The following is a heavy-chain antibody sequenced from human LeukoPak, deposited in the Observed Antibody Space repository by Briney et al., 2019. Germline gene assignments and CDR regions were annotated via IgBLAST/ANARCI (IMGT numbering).Heavy chain of an antibody. D-gene: IGHD3-9*01. CDR2: IYTSGST. J-gene: IGHJ5*02. V-gene: IGHV4-61*02. CDR3: ARDPWDYDILTGYYVNWIDP. CDR1: GGSISSGSYY. Sequence: SQTLSLTCTVSGGSISSGSYYWSWIRQPAGKGLGWIGRIYTSGSTNYNPSLKSRVTISVDTSKNQFSLKLSSVTAADTAVYYCARDPWDYDILTGYYVNWIDPWGQGTLVTVSS.